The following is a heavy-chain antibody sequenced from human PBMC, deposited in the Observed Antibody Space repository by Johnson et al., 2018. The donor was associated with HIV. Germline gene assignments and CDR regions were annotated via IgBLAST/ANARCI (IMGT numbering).Heavy chain of an antibody. V-gene: IGHV3-66*02. D-gene: IGHD3-10*01. CDR1: GFTVSRNY. CDR3: ARSPGEADAFDI. J-gene: IGHJ3*02. CDR2: LYRGGST. Sequence: LQLVESGGGLVQPGGSLRLSCAASGFTVSRNYMNWVRQAPGQGLGWVSVLYRGGSTYYADSVKGRFTISRDSSKNTLYLQMNSLRAEDTAMYYCARSPGEADAFDIWGQGTMVTVSS.